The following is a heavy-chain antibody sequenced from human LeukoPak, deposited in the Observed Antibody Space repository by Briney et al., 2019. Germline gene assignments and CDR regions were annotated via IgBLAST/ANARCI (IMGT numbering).Heavy chain of an antibody. CDR2: IYYSGST. D-gene: IGHD3-22*01. V-gene: IGHV4-39*01. J-gene: IGHJ3*02. Sequence: SETLSLTCTVSGGSISSSSYSWGCIRQPPGKGLEWIGSIYYSGSTNYNPSLESRVTISVDTSKNQFSLKLSSVTAADTAVYYCARHADSSGYLDAFDIWGQGTMVTVS. CDR1: GGSISSSSYS. CDR3: ARHADSSGYLDAFDI.